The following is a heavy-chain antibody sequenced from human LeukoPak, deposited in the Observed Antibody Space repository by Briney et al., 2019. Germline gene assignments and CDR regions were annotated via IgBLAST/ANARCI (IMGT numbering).Heavy chain of an antibody. CDR3: ARDRDSSPEGAFDI. J-gene: IGHJ3*02. Sequence: ASVKVSCKASGYTFTSYGISWVRQAPGQRLEWMGWISAYNGNTNYAQKLQGRVTMTTDTSTSTAYMELRSLRSDDTAVYYCARDRDSSPEGAFDIWGQGTMVTVSS. CDR1: GYTFTSYG. CDR2: ISAYNGNT. V-gene: IGHV1-18*04. D-gene: IGHD3-22*01.